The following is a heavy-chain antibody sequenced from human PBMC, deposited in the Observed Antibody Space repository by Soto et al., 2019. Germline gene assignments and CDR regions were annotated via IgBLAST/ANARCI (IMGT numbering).Heavy chain of an antibody. CDR2: IYYSGNT. J-gene: IGHJ5*02. Sequence: QVQLQESGPGLVKPSETLSLTCTVSGGSISNYYWSWIRQPPGKGLEWIGYIYYSGNTNYNPSLKSRVTISLDTSKNQFSLKVRSVTAADTAVYYCARGAVGNTGLNWFDPWGQGTLVTVSS. V-gene: IGHV4-59*01. CDR1: GGSISNYY. D-gene: IGHD6-19*01. CDR3: ARGAVGNTGLNWFDP.